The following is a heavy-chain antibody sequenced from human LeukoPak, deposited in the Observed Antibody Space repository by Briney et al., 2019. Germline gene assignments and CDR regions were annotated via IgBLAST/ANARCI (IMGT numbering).Heavy chain of an antibody. CDR1: GYTFTTYA. J-gene: IGHJ4*02. D-gene: IGHD7-27*01. CDR3: AKDAETGDLDY. V-gene: IGHV7-4-1*02. CDR2: INTNTGNP. Sequence: GASVKVSCKASGYTFTTYAMNWVRQAPGQGLEWIGWINTNTGNPTYAQGFTGRFVFSLDTSVSTAYLQISSLKAEDTAMYYCAKDAETGDLDYWGQGTLVTVSS.